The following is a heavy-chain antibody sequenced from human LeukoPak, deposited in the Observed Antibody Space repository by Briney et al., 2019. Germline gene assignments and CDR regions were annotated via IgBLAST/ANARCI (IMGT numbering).Heavy chain of an antibody. CDR3: ASYGAARGYFDL. CDR2: IYYSGST. Sequence: PSETLSLTCTVSGGSISSYYWSWIRQTPGKGLEWIGYIYYSGSTNYNPSLKSRVTISVDTSKNQFSLKLSSVTAADTAVYYCASYGAARGYFDLWGRGTLVTVSS. CDR1: GGSISSYY. V-gene: IGHV4-59*01. J-gene: IGHJ2*01. D-gene: IGHD3-10*01.